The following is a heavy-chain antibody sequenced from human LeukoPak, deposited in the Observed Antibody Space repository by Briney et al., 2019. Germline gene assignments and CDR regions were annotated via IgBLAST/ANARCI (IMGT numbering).Heavy chain of an antibody. CDR3: AREAGVGATVY. CDR1: GGTFSSYA. Sequence: GASVKVSCKASGGTFSSYAISWVRQAPGQGLEWMGRIIPIFGTANYAQKFQGRVTITTDESTSTAYMELSSLRSEDTAVYYCAREAGVGATVYWGQGTPVTVSS. V-gene: IGHV1-69*05. CDR2: IIPIFGTA. J-gene: IGHJ4*02. D-gene: IGHD1-26*01.